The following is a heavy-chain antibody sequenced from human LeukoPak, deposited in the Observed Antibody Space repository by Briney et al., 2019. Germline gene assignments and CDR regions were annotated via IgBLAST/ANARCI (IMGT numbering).Heavy chain of an antibody. CDR3: ARSLFGELPDGMDV. V-gene: IGHV3-53*01. Sequence: PGGSLRLSCAASGFTVSRNYMSWVRQAPGKGLEWVSVIYSGGSTYYADSVKGRFTISRDNSKNTLSLQMNSLRAEDTAVYYCARSLFGELPDGMDVWGKGTTVTVSS. CDR1: GFTVSRNY. CDR2: IYSGGST. J-gene: IGHJ6*04. D-gene: IGHD3-10*02.